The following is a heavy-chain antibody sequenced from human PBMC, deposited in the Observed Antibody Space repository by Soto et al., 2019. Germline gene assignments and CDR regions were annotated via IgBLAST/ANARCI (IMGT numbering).Heavy chain of an antibody. J-gene: IGHJ4*02. V-gene: IGHV1-18*01. CDR1: GYTFTSYG. CDR3: ARDSSPYGDYVGFDY. CDR2: ISAYNGNT. D-gene: IGHD4-17*01. Sequence: QVQLVQSGAEVKKPGASVKVSCKASGYTFTSYGISWVRQAPGQGLEWMGWISAYNGNTNYAQKLQGRVTMTTDTSTSIAYMELRSLRSDDTAVYYCARDSSPYGDYVGFDYWGQGTLVTVSS.